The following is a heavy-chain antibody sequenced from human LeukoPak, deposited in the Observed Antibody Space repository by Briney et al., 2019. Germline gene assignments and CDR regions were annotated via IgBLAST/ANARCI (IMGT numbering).Heavy chain of an antibody. D-gene: IGHD6-19*01. CDR3: AKERYSSGWYPGYYYYGMDV. CDR1: GFTFSSYA. Sequence: GGSLRLSCAASGFTFSSYAMSWVRQAPGTGLEWVSAISGSGGSTYYADSVKGRFTISRDNSKNTLYLQMNSLRAEDTAVYYCAKERYSSGWYPGYYYYGMDVWGQGTTVTVSS. CDR2: ISGSGGST. V-gene: IGHV3-23*01. J-gene: IGHJ6*02.